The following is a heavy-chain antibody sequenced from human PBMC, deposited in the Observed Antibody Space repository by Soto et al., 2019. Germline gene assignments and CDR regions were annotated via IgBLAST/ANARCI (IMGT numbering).Heavy chain of an antibody. Sequence: SYTLSLTCTLSGGSINSYDFGWIRQPPGKGLEWIGYIHYSGSTNYNPSLKSRVTISLDTSKNQFSLKLSSVTAADTAVYHCARVYGDYIFDPWGQGTLVTVSS. CDR2: IHYSGST. CDR1: GGSINSYD. D-gene: IGHD4-17*01. CDR3: ARVYGDYIFDP. J-gene: IGHJ5*02. V-gene: IGHV4-59*07.